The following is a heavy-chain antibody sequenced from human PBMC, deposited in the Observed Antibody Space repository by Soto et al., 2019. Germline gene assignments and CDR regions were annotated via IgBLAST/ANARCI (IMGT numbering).Heavy chain of an antibody. CDR2: ISGGADDT. Sequence: EVQLLESGGGLVQPGGSLRLSCIASGFTFSNYAMGWVRQAPGKGLEWVSVISGGADDTHYADSVKGRFTISRDNSKNTLYVQMDILRAEDTAVYYCAKAISGYYAPLDYWGQGMRVTVSS. CDR3: AKAISGYYAPLDY. CDR1: GFTFSNYA. V-gene: IGHV3-23*01. J-gene: IGHJ4*02. D-gene: IGHD3-22*01.